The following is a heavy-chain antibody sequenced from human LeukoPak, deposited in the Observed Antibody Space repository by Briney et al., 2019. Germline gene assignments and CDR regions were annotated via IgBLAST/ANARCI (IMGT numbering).Heavy chain of an antibody. J-gene: IGHJ6*02. Sequence: PGGSLRLSCAASGFTFDDYTMHWVRQAPGKGLEWVSLISWDGGSTYYADSVKGRFTISRDNSKNSLYLQMNSLRTEDTALYYCAKEDAGNSNYYYGMDVWGQGTTDTVSS. D-gene: IGHD4-4*01. CDR3: AKEDAGNSNYYYGMDV. V-gene: IGHV3-43*01. CDR2: ISWDGGST. CDR1: GFTFDDYT.